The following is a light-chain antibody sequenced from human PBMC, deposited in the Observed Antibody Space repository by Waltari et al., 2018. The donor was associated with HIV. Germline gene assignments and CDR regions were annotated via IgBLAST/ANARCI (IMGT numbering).Light chain of an antibody. V-gene: IGLV3-21*02. CDR1: NTGSTS. CDR2: HDS. CDR3: QVWDTFSEHRV. Sequence: YELTHPPSASVAPRQTARIICEGNNTGSTSVHCYQQKAGQAPTLVVHHDSDRPSEIPARFSGANSENTATLTISGVEAGDEADYYCQVWDTFSEHRVFGGGTKLTVL. J-gene: IGLJ3*02.